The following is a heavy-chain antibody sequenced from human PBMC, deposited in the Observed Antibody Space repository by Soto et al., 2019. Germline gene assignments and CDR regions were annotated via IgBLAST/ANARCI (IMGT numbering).Heavy chain of an antibody. D-gene: IGHD2-8*02. V-gene: IGHV1-18*01. CDR3: AATGGNYFGLDV. CDR1: DNTFTHYG. CDR2: ISGYNGNT. J-gene: IGHJ6*02. Sequence: ASVKVSCKSSDNTFTHYGINWVRQAPGQGLEWMGWISGYNGNTKYAQKFQDRVTMTADTSTRTAVMEVRSLTSADTGVYFCAATGGNYFGLDVWGQGTTVTVSS.